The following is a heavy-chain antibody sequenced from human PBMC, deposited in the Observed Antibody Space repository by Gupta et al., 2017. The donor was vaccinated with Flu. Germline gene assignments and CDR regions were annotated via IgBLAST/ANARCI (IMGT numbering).Heavy chain of an antibody. D-gene: IGHD1-7*01. V-gene: IGHV3-30*18. CDR3: AKDWRWNYNNFGMNV. CDR1: RFSFSHYG. CDR2: MSHDGSGE. J-gene: IGHJ6*02. Sequence: QEQVVESGGDVVQPGRSLRLSCAPSRFSFSHYGMHWVRQAPGKGLEWVAVMSHDGSGEDYADSVKGRFTISRDNSKNTLYLQMSSLRVEDTAVYYCAKDWRWNYNNFGMNVWGQGTTVTVSS.